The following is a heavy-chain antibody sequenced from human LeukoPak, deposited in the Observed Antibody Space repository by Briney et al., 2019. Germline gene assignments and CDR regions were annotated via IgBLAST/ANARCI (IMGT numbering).Heavy chain of an antibody. J-gene: IGHJ1*01. V-gene: IGHV1-18*01. CDR3: ARGGDFWSGYFEYFQH. CDR2: ISAYNGNT. D-gene: IGHD3-3*01. Sequence: ASVKVSCKASGYTFTRYGISWVRQAPGQGLEWMGWISAYNGNTNYAQKLQGRVTMTTDTSTSTAYMELRSLRSDDTVVYYCARGGDFWSGYFEYFQHWGQGTLVTVSS. CDR1: GYTFTRYG.